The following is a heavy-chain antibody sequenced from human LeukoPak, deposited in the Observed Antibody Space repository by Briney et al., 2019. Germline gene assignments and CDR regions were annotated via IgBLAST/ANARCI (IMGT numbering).Heavy chain of an antibody. Sequence: ASVKVSCKASGYTFTIYGISWVRQAPGQGLEWMGWISAYNGNTNYAQKLQGRVTMTTGTSTSTAYMELRSLRSDDTAMYYCARDVGITVADSFDPWGQGTLVTVS. V-gene: IGHV1-18*01. CDR1: GYTFTIYG. CDR2: ISAYNGNT. J-gene: IGHJ5*02. D-gene: IGHD6-13*01. CDR3: ARDVGITVADSFDP.